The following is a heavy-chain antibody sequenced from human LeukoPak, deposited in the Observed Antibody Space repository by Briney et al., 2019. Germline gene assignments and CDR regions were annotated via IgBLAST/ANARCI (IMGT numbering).Heavy chain of an antibody. D-gene: IGHD6-19*01. CDR1: GFTLKNAW. CDR3: TTGTEQQWLSLDY. J-gene: IGHJ4*02. Sequence: GSLRLSCVASGFTLKNAWMSWVRQAPGKGLEWVGRIRSKTDGGTTDYAAPVKGRFTISRDESKNTLYLQMNSLKTEDTAVYYCTTGTEQQWLSLDYWGQGTLVTVSS. V-gene: IGHV3-15*01. CDR2: IRSKTDGGTT.